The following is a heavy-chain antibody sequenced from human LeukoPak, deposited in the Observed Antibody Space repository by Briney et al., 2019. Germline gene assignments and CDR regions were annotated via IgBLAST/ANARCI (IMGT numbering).Heavy chain of an antibody. D-gene: IGHD5-18*01. CDR2: IYTSGST. CDR3: ARETDTAMVGFFDY. V-gene: IGHV4-4*07. Sequence: SETLSLTCTVSGGSISSYYWSWIRQPAGKGLEWIGRIYTSGSTNYNPSLKSRVTMSVDTSKNQFSLKLSSVTAADTAVYYCARETDTAMVGFFDYWGQGTLVTVSS. J-gene: IGHJ4*02. CDR1: GGSISSYY.